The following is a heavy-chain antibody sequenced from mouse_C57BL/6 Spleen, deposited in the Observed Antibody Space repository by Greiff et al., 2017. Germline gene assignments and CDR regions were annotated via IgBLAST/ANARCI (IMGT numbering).Heavy chain of an antibody. CDR2: IWGDGST. J-gene: IGHJ4*01. V-gene: IGHV2-3*01. D-gene: IGHD1-1*02. CDR1: GFSLTSYG. CDR3: AKRRFPRWAMDY. Sequence: VQLMESGPGLVAPSQCLSITCTVSGFSLTSYGVSWVRQPPGKGLEWLGVIWGDGSTNYHSALISRLSIRKDNSKSQVYIKLNSLQTDDTAAYYCAKRRFPRWAMDYWGQGTSVTVSS.